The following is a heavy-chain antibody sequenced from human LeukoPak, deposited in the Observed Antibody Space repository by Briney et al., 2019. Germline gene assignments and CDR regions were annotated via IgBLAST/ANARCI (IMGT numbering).Heavy chain of an antibody. J-gene: IGHJ5*02. V-gene: IGHV4-34*01. D-gene: IGHD4-17*01. CDR3: ARDYGDYAVNWFDP. CDR2: INHSGST. Sequence: PSETLSLTCAVYGGSFSGYYWSWIRQPPGKGLEWTGEINHSGSTNYNPSLKSRVTISVDTSKNQFSLKLSSVTAADTAVYYCARDYGDYAVNWFDPWGQGTLVTVSS. CDR1: GGSFSGYY.